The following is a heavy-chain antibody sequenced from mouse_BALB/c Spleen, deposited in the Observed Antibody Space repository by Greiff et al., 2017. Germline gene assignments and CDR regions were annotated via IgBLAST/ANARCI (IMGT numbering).Heavy chain of an antibody. Sequence: DVQLQESGPGLVKPSQSLSLTCSVTGYSITSGYYWNWIRQFPGNKLEWMGYISYDGSNNYNPSLKNRISITRDTSKNQFFLKLNSVTTEDTATYYCARDGDDGYNYFDYWGQGTTLTVSS. CDR3: ARDGDDGYNYFDY. D-gene: IGHD2-3*01. V-gene: IGHV3-6*02. CDR1: GYSITSGYY. J-gene: IGHJ2*01. CDR2: ISYDGSN.